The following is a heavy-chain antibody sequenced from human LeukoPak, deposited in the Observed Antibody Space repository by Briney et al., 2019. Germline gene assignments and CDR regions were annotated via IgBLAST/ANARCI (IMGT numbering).Heavy chain of an antibody. CDR3: ARVGTTGTTWWFDP. J-gene: IGHJ5*02. D-gene: IGHD1-1*01. V-gene: IGHV1-3*01. CDR2: INAGNGNT. CDR1: GYTFSRYA. Sequence: SVSVTCKASGYTFSRYALYWVRQAPAQSLERMGLINAGNGNTEYSQKFQGRVTITWDTSASTAYMELSSLRSEDTAVYYCARVGTTGTTWWFDPWGQGTLVTVSS.